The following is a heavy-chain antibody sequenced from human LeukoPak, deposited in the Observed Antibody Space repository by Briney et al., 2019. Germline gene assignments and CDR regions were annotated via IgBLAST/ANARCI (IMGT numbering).Heavy chain of an antibody. D-gene: IGHD3-22*01. J-gene: IGHJ3*02. Sequence: GESLKISCKGSGYSFTSYWIGWVRQMPGKGLEWMGIIYPGDSDTRYSPSFQGQVTISADKSISTAYLQWSSLKASDTAMYYCARAYYYDSSGPPLDAFDIWGQGTMVTVSS. CDR1: GYSFTSYW. CDR2: IYPGDSDT. V-gene: IGHV5-51*01. CDR3: ARAYYYDSSGPPLDAFDI.